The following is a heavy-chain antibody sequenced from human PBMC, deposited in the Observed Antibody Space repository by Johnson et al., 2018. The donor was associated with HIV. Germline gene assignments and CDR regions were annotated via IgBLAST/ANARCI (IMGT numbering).Heavy chain of an antibody. D-gene: IGHD2-15*01. Sequence: QEKLVESGGGVVQPGRSLRLSCAASGFTFSGYAMHWVRQAPGKGLEWVAVISYDGSNKYYADSVKGRFTISRDNSKNSLDLQMNSLRAEDTAVYYCARECSGGSCDPLDHDAFDIWGQGTMVAVSS. V-gene: IGHV3-30*19. CDR2: ISYDGSNK. CDR3: ARECSGGSCDPLDHDAFDI. J-gene: IGHJ3*02. CDR1: GFTFSGYA.